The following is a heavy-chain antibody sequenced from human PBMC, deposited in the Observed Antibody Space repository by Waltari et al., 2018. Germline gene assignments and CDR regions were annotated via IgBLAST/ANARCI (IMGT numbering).Heavy chain of an antibody. D-gene: IGHD6-13*01. CDR1: GFTFSGYA. Sequence: EVQLWESGGHLVQPGGSLRLSCAASGFTFSGYAMYWVRQAPGKGLEVVSVSSGSGRSTDYPDSVKGRFTISRDNSKSTLYLHMNSLRTEDTAAYYCAKVLEASSSWSGVSASFQYWGQGTLVTVSS. CDR2: SSGSGRST. J-gene: IGHJ1*01. V-gene: IGHV3-23*01. CDR3: AKVLEASSSWSGVSASFQY.